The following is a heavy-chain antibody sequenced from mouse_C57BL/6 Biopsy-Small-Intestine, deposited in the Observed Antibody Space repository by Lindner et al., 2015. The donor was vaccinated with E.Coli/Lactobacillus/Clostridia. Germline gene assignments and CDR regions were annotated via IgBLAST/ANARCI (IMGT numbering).Heavy chain of an antibody. J-gene: IGHJ2*01. CDR3: VCNWDHYFDY. CDR2: ILPGSGST. D-gene: IGHD4-1*01. Sequence: VQLQESGAELMKPGASVKLSCKATGNTFTGYWIEWVKQRPGHGLEWIGEILPGSGSTYYNEKFKGKATFTADTSSNTAYMQLSSLTTGDSAIYYCVCNWDHYFDYWGQGTTLTVSS. CDR1: GNTFTGYW. V-gene: IGHV1-9*01.